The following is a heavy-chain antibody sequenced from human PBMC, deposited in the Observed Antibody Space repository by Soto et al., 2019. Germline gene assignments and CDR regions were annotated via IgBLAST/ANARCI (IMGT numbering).Heavy chain of an antibody. Sequence: QVQLVQSGAEVKKPGSSVTVSCKASAGTFSSYTISWVRQAPGPGLEWMGRIIPILGIANYAQKLQGRVTITADKAARTGYMELRGLRSDDTGVYYCAGDLGWGMGDILIGYLGVEVNHTHLDYLGQGTQVTVSS. V-gene: IGHV1-69*08. CDR1: AGTFSSYT. D-gene: IGHD3-9*01. CDR3: AGDLGWGMGDILIGYLGVEVNHTHLDY. J-gene: IGHJ4*02. CDR2: IIPILGIA.